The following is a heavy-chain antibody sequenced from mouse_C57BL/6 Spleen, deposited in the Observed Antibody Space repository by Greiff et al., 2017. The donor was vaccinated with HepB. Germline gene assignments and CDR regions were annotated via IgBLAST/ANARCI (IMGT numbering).Heavy chain of an antibody. CDR3: ARSHLPYYFDY. J-gene: IGHJ2*01. CDR2: IYPGSGNT. Sequence: VQGVESGPELVKPGASVKISCKASGYSFTSYYIHWVKQRPGQGLEWIGWIYPGSGNTKYNEKFKGKATLTADTSSSTAYMQLSSLTSEDSAVYYCARSHLPYYFDYWGQGTTLTVSS. CDR1: GYSFTSYY. D-gene: IGHD2-1*01. V-gene: IGHV1-66*01.